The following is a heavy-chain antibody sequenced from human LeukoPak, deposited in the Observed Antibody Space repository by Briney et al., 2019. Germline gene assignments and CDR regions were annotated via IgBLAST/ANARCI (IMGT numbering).Heavy chain of an antibody. Sequence: GASLKISCNCSGYSFTSYWIGCVRQMPGKGLEWMGIIYPGDSDTRYSPSFQGQVTISADKSISTAYLQWSSLKASDTAMYYCGRQPYDSSGYYFDYWGQGTLVTVSS. CDR2: IYPGDSDT. CDR3: GRQPYDSSGYYFDY. CDR1: GYSFTSYW. D-gene: IGHD3-22*01. V-gene: IGHV5-51*01. J-gene: IGHJ4*02.